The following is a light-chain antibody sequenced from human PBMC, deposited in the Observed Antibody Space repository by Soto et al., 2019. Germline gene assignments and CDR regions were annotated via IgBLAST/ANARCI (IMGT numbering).Light chain of an antibody. CDR1: SSAVASYNY. Sequence: QSALTQPASVSGSPGQSITISCTGTSSAVASYNYVSWYQQQPGKAPKLMIYQVTNQPSGVSNRFSGSWSGSTASLTISGLQAEDEAAYYCSLFTYTSNSVFGTGTKLTVL. CDR2: QVT. CDR3: SLFTYTSNSV. V-gene: IGLV2-14*01. J-gene: IGLJ1*01.